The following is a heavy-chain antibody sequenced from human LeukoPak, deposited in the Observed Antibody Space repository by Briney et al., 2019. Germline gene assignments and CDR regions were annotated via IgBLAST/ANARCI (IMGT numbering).Heavy chain of an antibody. D-gene: IGHD4-23*01. Sequence: SETLSLTCTVSGDSISNRNCWTWVRQPPGKGLEWIGEIYHNGATNYNPSLKSLVTMSLDKPKNQFSLKLNSVTAADTAVYYCVRNAGNSDYDSWGQGTLVTVSS. CDR1: GDSISNRNC. J-gene: IGHJ4*02. CDR3: VRNAGNSDYDS. CDR2: IYHNGAT. V-gene: IGHV4-4*02.